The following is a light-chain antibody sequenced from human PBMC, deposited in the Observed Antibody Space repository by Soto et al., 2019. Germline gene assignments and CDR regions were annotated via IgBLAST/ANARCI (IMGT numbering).Light chain of an antibody. CDR3: QQSYRSPYT. J-gene: IGKJ2*01. Sequence: DIQMTQSPSSLFASVGDRVTVTCRASQSINIYLNWSQQKPGKAPTLLIYGASSLQSGVPSRFSGGGSRTDFTLTISALQPEDFATYYCQQSYRSPYTFGQGTKLEI. V-gene: IGKV1-39*01. CDR2: GAS. CDR1: QSINIY.